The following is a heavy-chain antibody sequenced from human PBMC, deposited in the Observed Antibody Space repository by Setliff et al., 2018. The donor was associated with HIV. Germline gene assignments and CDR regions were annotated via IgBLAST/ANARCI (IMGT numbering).Heavy chain of an antibody. J-gene: IGHJ5*02. D-gene: IGHD3-3*01. V-gene: IGHV4-39*01. CDR3: ARAYYDFWSGYYSVWFDP. CDR1: GGSISSSSYY. CDR2: IYYSGST. Sequence: KSSETLSLTCIVSGGSISSSSYYWGWIRQPPGKGLEWIGSIYYSGSTHYNPSLKSRVTISVDTSKNQFSLKLSSVTAADTAVYYCARAYYDFWSGYYSVWFDPWGQGTLVTVSS.